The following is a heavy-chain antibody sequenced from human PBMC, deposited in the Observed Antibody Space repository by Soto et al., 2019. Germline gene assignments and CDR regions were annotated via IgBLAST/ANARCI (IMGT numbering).Heavy chain of an antibody. V-gene: IGHV1-18*01. CDR1: GYTFTGYG. J-gene: IGHJ3*01. CDR2: ISVFNGNT. CDR3: GRDGSGGIIDS. Sequence: QVQLVQSGAEVKKPGASVKVSCKTSGYTFTGYGINWVRQAPGHGLEWMGWISVFNGNTKYGQNIQDRVIMTTDTSTSTAYMELRSLRSADPAVYFCGRDGSGGIIDSWGQGTMLIVSS. D-gene: IGHD2-15*01.